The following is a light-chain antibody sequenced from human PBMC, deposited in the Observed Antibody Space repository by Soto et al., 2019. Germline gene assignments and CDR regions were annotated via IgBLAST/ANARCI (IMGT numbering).Light chain of an antibody. V-gene: IGKV1-39*01. CDR3: QQSSNIPYT. Sequence: DILMTQSPSSLSASVGDRVTITCRASQTISSYLNWYQQNPGKAPKLLLYAASSLQSGVPSRFSGSGSGTDFSLTISSLQPEDFATYYCQQSSNIPYTFGQGTKLEIK. CDR2: AAS. J-gene: IGKJ2*01. CDR1: QTISSY.